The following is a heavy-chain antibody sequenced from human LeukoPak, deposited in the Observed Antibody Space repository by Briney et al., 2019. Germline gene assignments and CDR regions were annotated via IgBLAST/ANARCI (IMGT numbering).Heavy chain of an antibody. CDR1: GFTFSSYA. CDR2: ISGSGGST. J-gene: IGHJ4*02. V-gene: IGHV3-23*01. CDR3: AKDKFNQPEGLFDY. Sequence: PWGSPTLSCAASGFTFSSYAMSWVRQAPGKGLEWVSAISGSGGSTYYADSVKGRFTISRDNSKNTLYLQMNSLRAEDTAVYYCAKDKFNQPEGLFDYWGQGALVTASS. D-gene: IGHD2-2*01.